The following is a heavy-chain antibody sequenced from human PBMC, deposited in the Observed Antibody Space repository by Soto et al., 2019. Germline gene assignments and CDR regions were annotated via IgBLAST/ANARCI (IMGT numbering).Heavy chain of an antibody. V-gene: IGHV4-39*01. CDR3: ARHPPSRFEPRVGYCGIDV. CDR2: IYYSGST. CDR1: GGSISGSSHF. D-gene: IGHD2-2*01. Sequence: SETLSLTCTVSGGSISGSSHFWGWIRQSPGKGLEWIGSIYYSGSTDYNPSLESRVTVSVNTSKNQFSLKVNPVTAADTAVYYCARHPPSRFEPRVGYCGIDVWGQGITVTVSS. J-gene: IGHJ6*02.